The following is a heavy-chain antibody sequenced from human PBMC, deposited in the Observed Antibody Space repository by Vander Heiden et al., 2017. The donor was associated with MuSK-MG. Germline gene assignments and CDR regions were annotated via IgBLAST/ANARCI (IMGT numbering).Heavy chain of an antibody. Sequence: YYWCWIRQPAGKGLEWIGCFYISGSTTYNPSLKSRVTISADKPKNQFSVNLTSVTAADTGVYYGAIPVGDYFGYWGQGILVTVYS. CDR2: FYISGST. CDR1: YY. V-gene: IGHV4-61*02. CDR3: AIPVGDYFGY. J-gene: IGHJ4*02. D-gene: IGHD2-2*01.